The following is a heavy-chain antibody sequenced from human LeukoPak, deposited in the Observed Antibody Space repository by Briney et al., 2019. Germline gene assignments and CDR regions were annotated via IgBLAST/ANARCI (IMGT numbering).Heavy chain of an antibody. V-gene: IGHV3-15*01. CDR3: TTETDTAMVLYDY. CDR1: GFTFSNAW. Sequence: GGSLRLSCAASGFTFSNAWMSWVRQAPGKGLEWVGRIKSKTDGGTTDYAAPVKGRFTISRDDSKNTLYLQMNSLKTEDTAVYYCTTETDTAMVLYDYWGQGTLVTVSS. D-gene: IGHD5-18*01. J-gene: IGHJ4*02. CDR2: IKSKTDGGTT.